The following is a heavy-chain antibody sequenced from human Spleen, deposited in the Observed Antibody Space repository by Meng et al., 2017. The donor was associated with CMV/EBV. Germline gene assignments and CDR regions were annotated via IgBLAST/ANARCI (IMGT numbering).Heavy chain of an antibody. CDR2: MYWNDDP. CDR1: GFSLSTADVG. J-gene: IGHJ5*01. V-gene: IGHV2-5*01. Sequence: SGPTLVKPTQTLTLTCTFSGFSLSTADVGVGWIRQPPGKALEWLALMYWNDDPRYSQSLKNRLTIIKDTSKNQVVLTLTDMDLVDTGTYYCAHTTGVEDRSLRWFDFWGQGTLVTVSS. CDR3: AHTTGVEDRSLRWFDF. D-gene: IGHD3-10*01.